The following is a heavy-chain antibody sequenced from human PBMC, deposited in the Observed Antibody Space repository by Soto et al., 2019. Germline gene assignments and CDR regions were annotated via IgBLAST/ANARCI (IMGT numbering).Heavy chain of an antibody. CDR3: ARVSIIGCFYFEY. V-gene: IGHV1-69*06. Sequence: QVQLVQSGAEVMRPGSSVKVSCEASGGTFSTSAISWVRQAPGQGLEWMGGIIPIFGPANYPQKFQGRVTITADKSTSTAYMAVSTLRPEDTAVYYCARVSIIGCFYFEYWGQGTLVTVAS. D-gene: IGHD6-19*01. CDR1: GGTFSTSA. CDR2: IIPIFGPA. J-gene: IGHJ4*02.